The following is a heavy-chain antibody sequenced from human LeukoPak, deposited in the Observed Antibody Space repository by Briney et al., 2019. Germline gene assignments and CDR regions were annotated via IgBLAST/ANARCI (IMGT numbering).Heavy chain of an antibody. Sequence: SGTLSLTCAVSGGSISSSNWWSWVRQPPGKGLEWIGEIYHSGSTNYNPSLKSRVTISVDKSKNQFSLKLSSVTAADTAVYYCARDPKQWLDLWYFDLWGRGTLVTVSS. CDR1: GGSISSSNW. V-gene: IGHV4-4*02. D-gene: IGHD6-19*01. CDR2: IYHSGST. J-gene: IGHJ2*01. CDR3: ARDPKQWLDLWYFDL.